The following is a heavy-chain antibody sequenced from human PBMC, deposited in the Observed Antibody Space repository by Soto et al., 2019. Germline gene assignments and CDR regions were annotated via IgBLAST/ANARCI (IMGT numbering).Heavy chain of an antibody. V-gene: IGHV3-23*01. D-gene: IGHD6-13*01. J-gene: IGHJ6*02. CDR3: AIDHEGTGWYSSSWYRNYYYYGMDV. Sequence: EVQLLESGGGLVQPGGSLRLSCAASGFTFSSYAMSWVRQAPGKGLEWVSAISGSGGSTYYADSVKGRFTISRDNSKNTLYLQMNRVRAEDTAVYYCAIDHEGTGWYSSSWYRNYYYYGMDVWGQGTTVTVSS. CDR2: ISGSGGST. CDR1: GFTFSSYA.